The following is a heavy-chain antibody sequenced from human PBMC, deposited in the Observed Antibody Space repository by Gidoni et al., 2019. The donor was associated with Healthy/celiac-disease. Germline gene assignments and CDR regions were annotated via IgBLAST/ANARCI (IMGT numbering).Heavy chain of an antibody. CDR3: TTVRTATRGRAGFQH. D-gene: IGHD6-13*01. CDR1: GFTFSNAW. V-gene: IGHV3-15*01. J-gene: IGHJ1*01. CDR2: IKSKTDGGTT. Sequence: EVQLVESGGGLVKPGGSLSLSCAASGFTFSNAWMSWVRQAPGKGREWFGHIKSKTDGGTTDYAAPVKGRFTISRDDSKNTLYLQMNSLKTEDTAVYYCTTVRTATRGRAGFQHWGQGTLVTVSS.